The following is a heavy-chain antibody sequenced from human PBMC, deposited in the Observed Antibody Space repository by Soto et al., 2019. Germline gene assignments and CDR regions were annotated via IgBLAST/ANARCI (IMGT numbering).Heavy chain of an antibody. D-gene: IGHD3-3*01. CDR2: ISGSGGST. Sequence: EVQLLESGGGLVQPGGSLRLSCAASGFTFSSYAMSWVRQAPGKGLEWVSAISGSGGSTHYADSVKGRFTISRDNSKNTLYLQMNSLRAEDTAVYYCAKDLRGYYDFWSGYFVPNGPQGWFDPWGQGTLVTVSS. V-gene: IGHV3-23*01. CDR1: GFTFSSYA. J-gene: IGHJ5*02. CDR3: AKDLRGYYDFWSGYFVPNGPQGWFDP.